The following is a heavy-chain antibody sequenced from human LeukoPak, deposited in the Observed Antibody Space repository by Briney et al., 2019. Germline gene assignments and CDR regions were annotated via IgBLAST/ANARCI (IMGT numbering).Heavy chain of an antibody. J-gene: IGHJ4*02. CDR1: GFTVSSNY. CDR3: AKDGDLWFGELLS. V-gene: IGHV3-53*05. CDR2: IYSGGST. D-gene: IGHD3-10*01. Sequence: GGSLRLSCAASGFTVSSNYMSWVRQAPGKGLEWVSVIYSGGSTYYADSVKGRFTISRDNSKNTLYLQMNSLRAEDTAVYYCAKDGDLWFGELLSWGQGTLVTVSS.